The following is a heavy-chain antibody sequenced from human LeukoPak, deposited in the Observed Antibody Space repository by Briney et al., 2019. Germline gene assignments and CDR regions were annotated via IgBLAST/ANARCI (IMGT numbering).Heavy chain of an antibody. CDR1: EFTVSSNY. D-gene: IGHD6-19*01. J-gene: IGHJ4*02. CDR3: VGSGWYGYFDY. Sequence: GGSLRLSCAASEFTVSSNYMNWVRQAPGKGLEWVSIIYSGGSTYYTDSVKGRFTISRDNSKNTLYLQMNSLRAEDTAVYYCVGSGWYGYFDYWGQGTLVTVSS. V-gene: IGHV3-53*01. CDR2: IYSGGST.